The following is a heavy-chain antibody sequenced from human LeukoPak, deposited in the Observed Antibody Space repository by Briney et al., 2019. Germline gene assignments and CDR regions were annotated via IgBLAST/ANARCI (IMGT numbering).Heavy chain of an antibody. D-gene: IGHD4-23*01. Sequence: ASVKVSFKASGGTFNRYAVTWVRQAPGQGGEWVGGIIPIFGTANYAQKFQGRVTITTEEDTNTAYMELTSLTSEATAVYYCARYQGSVTVVTPSPLDYWGQGTLVTVSS. CDR2: IIPIFGTA. J-gene: IGHJ4*02. CDR1: GGTFNRYA. CDR3: ARYQGSVTVVTPSPLDY. V-gene: IGHV1-69*05.